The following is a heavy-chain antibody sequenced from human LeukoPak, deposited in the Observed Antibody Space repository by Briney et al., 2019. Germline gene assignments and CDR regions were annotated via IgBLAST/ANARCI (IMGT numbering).Heavy chain of an antibody. V-gene: IGHV4-38-2*02. CDR2: IYHSGST. CDR1: GYSISSGYY. Sequence: SETLSLTCTVSGYSISSGYYWGWIRQPPGKGLEWIGSIYHSGSTYYNPSLKSRVTISVDTSKNQFSLKLSSVTAADTAVYYCARSYCSGGSCYFYYYYYMDVWGKGTTVTVSS. J-gene: IGHJ6*03. CDR3: ARSYCSGGSCYFYYYYYMDV. D-gene: IGHD2-15*01.